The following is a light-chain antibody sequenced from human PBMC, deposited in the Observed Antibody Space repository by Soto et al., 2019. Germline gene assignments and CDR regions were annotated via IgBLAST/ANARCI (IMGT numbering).Light chain of an antibody. CDR2: ANS. J-gene: IGLJ1*01. CDR1: SSSIGAGYD. Sequence: PVLTKLASGAEGPEQLGTSSCAGNSSSIGAGYDVHWYQQLPGAAPKLLIYANSNRPSGVPDRFSGSKSGTSASLAITARQAEYEADYYLKSFDSSLYCYVFGSGTKVTVL. CDR3: KSFDSSLYCYV. V-gene: IGLV1-40*01.